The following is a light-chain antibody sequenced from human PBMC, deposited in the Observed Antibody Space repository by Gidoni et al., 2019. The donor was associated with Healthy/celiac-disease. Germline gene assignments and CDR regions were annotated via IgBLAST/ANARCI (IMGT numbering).Light chain of an antibody. J-gene: IGKJ3*01. CDR1: QSISSW. CDR3: QQYNSYSLT. V-gene: IGKV1-5*03. CDR2: KAS. Sequence: DIQMTQSPSTLSASVGDRVTITCRASQSISSWLAWYQQKPGKATKLLIYKASSLESGVPARFSGSGSGTELTLTISSLQPDDFATYYCQQYNSYSLTFGPGTKVDIK.